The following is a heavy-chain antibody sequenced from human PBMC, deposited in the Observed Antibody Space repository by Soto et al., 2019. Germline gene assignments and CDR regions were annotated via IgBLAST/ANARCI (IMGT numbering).Heavy chain of an antibody. CDR1: GFTFDDYA. D-gene: IGHD2-21*02. Sequence: PGGSLRLSCAASGFTFDDYAMHWVRQAPGKGLEWVSGISWNSGSIGYADSVKGRFTISRDNAKNSLYLQMNSLRAEDTALYYCAKDMGVEAYCGGDCYRRPRYYYGMDVWGQGTTVTVSS. CDR2: ISWNSGSI. V-gene: IGHV3-9*01. J-gene: IGHJ6*02. CDR3: AKDMGVEAYCGGDCYRRPRYYYGMDV.